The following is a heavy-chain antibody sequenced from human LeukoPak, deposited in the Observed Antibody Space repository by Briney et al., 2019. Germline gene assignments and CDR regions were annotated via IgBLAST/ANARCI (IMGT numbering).Heavy chain of an antibody. CDR1: GFTFSSYG. V-gene: IGHV3-30*18. Sequence: GGSLRLSCAASGFTFSSYGMHWVRQAPGKGLEWVAVISYDGSNKYYADSVKGRFTISRDNSKNTLYLQMNSLRAEDTAVYYCAKDYDILTGPLPTNYYFDYWGQGTLVTVSS. D-gene: IGHD3-9*01. J-gene: IGHJ4*02. CDR2: ISYDGSNK. CDR3: AKDYDILTGPLPTNYYFDY.